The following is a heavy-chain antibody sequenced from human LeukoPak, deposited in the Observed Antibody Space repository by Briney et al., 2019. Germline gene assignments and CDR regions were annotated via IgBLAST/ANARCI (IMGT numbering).Heavy chain of an antibody. Sequence: GESLKISCKGSGYSFTTYWIGWVRQMPGKGLEWMGIIYPGDSETRYSPSFQGQVTISADKSITTAYLQWSSLKASDTAIYYCARHVYNWNYIDYWGQGTLVAVSS. D-gene: IGHD1-20*01. CDR2: IYPGDSET. V-gene: IGHV5-51*01. J-gene: IGHJ4*02. CDR3: ARHVYNWNYIDY. CDR1: GYSFTTYW.